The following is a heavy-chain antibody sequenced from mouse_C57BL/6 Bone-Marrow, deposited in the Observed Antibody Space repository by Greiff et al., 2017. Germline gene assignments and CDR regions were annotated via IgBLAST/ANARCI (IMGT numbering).Heavy chain of an antibody. CDR2: IYPRSGNT. Sequence: VQLQQSGAELARPGASVKLSCKASGYTFTSYGISWVKQRTGQGLEWIGEIYPRSGNTYYNEKFKGKATLTADKSSSTAYMELRSLTSEDSAVYFCARWDSSWRAYWGQGTLVTVSA. V-gene: IGHV1-81*01. D-gene: IGHD4-1*01. J-gene: IGHJ3*01. CDR3: ARWDSSWRAY. CDR1: GYTFTSYG.